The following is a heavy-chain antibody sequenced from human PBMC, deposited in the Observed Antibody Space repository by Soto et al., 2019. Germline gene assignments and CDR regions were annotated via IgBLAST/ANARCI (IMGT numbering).Heavy chain of an antibody. V-gene: IGHV1-2*02. CDR1: GYTFAAYY. J-gene: IGHJ4*02. Sequence: QVQLVQSGAEVKKPGASVKVSCKTSGYTFAAYYIHWIRQAPGQGLEWMGWINPTSGGTVYAQNFQDRVTRNRETSISTAYMELRRLNSDDTAVYYCARDPDYGDYWGYFFDSWGQGTPVTVSS. CDR2: INPTSGGT. CDR3: ARDPDYGDYWGYFFDS. D-gene: IGHD4-17*01.